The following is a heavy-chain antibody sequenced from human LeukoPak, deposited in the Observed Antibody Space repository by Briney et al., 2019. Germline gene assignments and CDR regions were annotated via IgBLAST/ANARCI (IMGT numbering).Heavy chain of an antibody. V-gene: IGHV3-74*01. CDR2: ISSDGSST. J-gene: IGHJ4*02. CDR3: ARDYGEGGYYFDY. Sequence: GGSLRLSCAASGFTFSNYAMHWVRQAPGKGLVWLSRISSDGSSTNYADSVKGRFTISRDNAKNTLYLQMNSLRAEDTAVYYCARDYGEGGYYFDYWGQGTLVTVSS. CDR1: GFTFSNYA. D-gene: IGHD4-17*01.